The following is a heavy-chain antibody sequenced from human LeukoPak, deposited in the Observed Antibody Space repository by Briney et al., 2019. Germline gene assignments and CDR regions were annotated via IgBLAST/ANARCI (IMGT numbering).Heavy chain of an antibody. CDR2: IYHSGST. CDR1: GGSISSSNW. J-gene: IGHJ4*02. D-gene: IGHD3-22*01. CDR3: VHSSGYYSFDY. Sequence: SETLSLTCTVSGGSISSSNWWSWVRQPPGKGLEWIGEIYHSGSTNYNPSLKSRVTISVDKSKNQFSLKLSSVTAADTAVYYCVHSSGYYSFDYWGRGTLVTVSS. V-gene: IGHV4-4*02.